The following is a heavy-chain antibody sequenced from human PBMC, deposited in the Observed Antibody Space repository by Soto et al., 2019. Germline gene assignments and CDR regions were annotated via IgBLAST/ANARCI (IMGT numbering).Heavy chain of an antibody. CDR1: GGSISSYY. D-gene: IGHD2-15*01. CDR3: AATPRY. CDR2: IYSSGST. V-gene: IGHV4-59*01. Sequence: QVQLQESGPGLVKPSETLSFTCTVSGGSISSYYWNWIRQPPGKGLEWIGYIYSSGSTNYNPSLKGRVTMSLDTSKNQVSLNVTSVTAADTAVYYCAATPRYWGQGRLVTVSS. J-gene: IGHJ4*02.